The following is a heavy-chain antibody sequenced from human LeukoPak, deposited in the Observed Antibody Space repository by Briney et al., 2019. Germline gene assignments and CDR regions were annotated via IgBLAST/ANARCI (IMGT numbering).Heavy chain of an antibody. CDR2: IYTSGST. D-gene: IGHD5-24*01. Sequence: PSQTLSLTCTVSGGSISSGSYYWSWIRQPAGKGLEWIGRIYTSGSTNYNPSLKSRVTISVDTSKNQFSLKLSPVTAADTAVYYCASGGREFDYWGQGTLVTVSS. J-gene: IGHJ4*02. V-gene: IGHV4-61*02. CDR3: ASGGREFDY. CDR1: GGSISSGSYY.